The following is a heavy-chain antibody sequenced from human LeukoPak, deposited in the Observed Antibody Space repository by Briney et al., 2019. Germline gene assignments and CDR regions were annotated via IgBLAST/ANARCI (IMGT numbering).Heavy chain of an antibody. CDR1: GFTFSNYE. Sequence: PGGSLRLSCAASGFTFSNYEMNWVRQAPGKGLEWISHISNIGDIIHYADSVEGRFTISRDNSKNTLYLQMNSLRAEDTAVYYCAEVSTRTNWNLGDWGQGTLVTVSS. J-gene: IGHJ4*02. CDR2: ISNIGDII. CDR3: AEVSTRTNWNLGD. V-gene: IGHV3-48*03. D-gene: IGHD1-20*01.